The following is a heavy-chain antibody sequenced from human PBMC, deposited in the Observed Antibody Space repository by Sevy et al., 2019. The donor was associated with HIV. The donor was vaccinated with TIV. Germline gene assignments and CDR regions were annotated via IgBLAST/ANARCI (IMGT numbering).Heavy chain of an antibody. CDR1: GLTPSTYG. J-gene: IGHJ4*02. CDR3: ARDPRIYGDYLLAYFDY. CDR2: IGYDGNNK. Sequence: GGSLRLSCAASGLTPSTYGIHWVRQAPGKGLEWVAVIGYDGNNKFYADSVKGRFTISRDDSKNTVFLQMDSQRAEDTAVYYCARDPRIYGDYLLAYFDYWGQGTLVTVSS. D-gene: IGHD4-17*01. V-gene: IGHV3-33*01.